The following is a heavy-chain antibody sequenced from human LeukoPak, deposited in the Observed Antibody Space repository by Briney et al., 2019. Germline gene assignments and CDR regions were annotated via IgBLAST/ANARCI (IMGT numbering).Heavy chain of an antibody. D-gene: IGHD3-22*01. V-gene: IGHV3-23*01. Sequence: GGSLRLSCAASGFTFSSYAMSWVRQAPGKGLEWVSAISGSGGSTYYADSVKGRFTISRDNSKNTLYLQMNSLRAEDTAVYYCAKDLSVDYYDSSGYYSGWGQGTLVTVSS. J-gene: IGHJ4*02. CDR3: AKDLSVDYYDSSGYYSG. CDR1: GFTFSSYA. CDR2: ISGSGGST.